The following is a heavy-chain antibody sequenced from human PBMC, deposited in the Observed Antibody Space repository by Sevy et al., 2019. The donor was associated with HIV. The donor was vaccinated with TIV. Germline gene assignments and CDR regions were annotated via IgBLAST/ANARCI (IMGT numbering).Heavy chain of an antibody. D-gene: IGHD2-21*02. CDR2: ISASGDRT. V-gene: IGHV3-23*01. CDR3: VKDRESVSGDPQFNH. CDR1: GFPFSTSA. J-gene: IGHJ4*02. Sequence: GGSLRLSCGVSGFPFSTSALTWVRQAPGKGLEWVSSISASGDRTNYADSVKGRFTISRDNSRSRLFLQMNSLTADDTAVYYCVKDRESVSGDPQFNHWGQGTLVTVSS.